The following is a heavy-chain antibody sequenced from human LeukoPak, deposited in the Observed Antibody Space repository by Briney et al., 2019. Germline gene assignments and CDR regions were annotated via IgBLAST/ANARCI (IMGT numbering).Heavy chain of an antibody. V-gene: IGHV3-64D*09. J-gene: IGHJ4*02. Sequence: GGSLRLSCSASGFTFSSYAMHWVRQPPGKGLEYVSAISSKGGSTYYADSVKGRFTISRDNSKNTLYLQMSSLRAEDTAVYYCVKDLFIMGYLFDYWGQGTLVTVSS. CDR2: ISSKGGST. D-gene: IGHD5-18*01. CDR1: GFTFSSYA. CDR3: VKDLFIMGYLFDY.